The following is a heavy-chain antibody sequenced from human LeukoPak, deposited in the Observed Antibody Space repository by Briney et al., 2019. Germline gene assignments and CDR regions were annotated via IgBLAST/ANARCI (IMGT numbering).Heavy chain of an antibody. CDR1: GCIFVDYP. Sequence: AVPLSRLSYGCIFVDYPVTWLRQPAGRELEGVGSISCKSYSRITESAAHVIGRFNIARVDSNSVAYLQISTLKTEDTAVYYCARGSNLYYHYGMDVWGKGTTVTVSS. J-gene: IGHJ6*04. V-gene: IGHV3-49*03. CDR2: ISCKSYSRIT. D-gene: IGHD4-11*01. CDR3: ARGSNLYYHYGMDV.